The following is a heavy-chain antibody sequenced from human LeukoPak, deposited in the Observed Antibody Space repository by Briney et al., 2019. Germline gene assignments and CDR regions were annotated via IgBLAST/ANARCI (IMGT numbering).Heavy chain of an antibody. CDR3: ARALRMVRDLTPSGY. Sequence: GASVKVSCKASGYTFTSYGISWVRKAPGQGLEWMGWISAYNGNTTYAQKLQGRVTMTTDTSTSTAYMELRSLRSDDTAVYYCARALRMVRDLTPSGYWGQGTLVTVSS. D-gene: IGHD3-10*01. CDR2: ISAYNGNT. J-gene: IGHJ4*02. CDR1: GYTFTSYG. V-gene: IGHV1-18*01.